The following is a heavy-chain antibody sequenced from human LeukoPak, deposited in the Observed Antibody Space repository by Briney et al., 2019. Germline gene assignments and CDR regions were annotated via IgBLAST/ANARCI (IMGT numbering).Heavy chain of an antibody. Sequence: PGGSLRLSCAASAFTFPNYWMHWVRQAPGEGLVWVSRIKTDGSITNYADSVKGRFTISRDNATNTLYLQMNSLRVEDTAVYFCARGLPGNYGYFDYWGQGALVTISS. CDR2: IKTDGSIT. CDR1: AFTFPNYW. CDR3: ARGLPGNYGYFDY. V-gene: IGHV3-74*01. D-gene: IGHD2-2*01. J-gene: IGHJ4*02.